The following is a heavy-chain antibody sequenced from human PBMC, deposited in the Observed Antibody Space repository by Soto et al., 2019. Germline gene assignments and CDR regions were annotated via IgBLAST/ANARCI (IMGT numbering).Heavy chain of an antibody. V-gene: IGHV3-23*01. CDR2: ISGSGWQT. Sequence: EVRLMESGGGFLQPGGSQRLSCVASGFTFNSYAMSWVRQTPEKGLEWVSAISGSGWQTYYAQSVQGRFTISRDSSKTTVYAHMNRLRAECSGIYYCAKSRYFDASGGCANFWGRGTLVTFSS. CDR1: GFTFNSYA. J-gene: IGHJ2*01. CDR3: AKSRYFDASGGCANF. D-gene: IGHD2-15*01.